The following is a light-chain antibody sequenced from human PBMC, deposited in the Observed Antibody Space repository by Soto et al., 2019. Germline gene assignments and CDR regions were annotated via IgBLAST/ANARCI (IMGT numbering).Light chain of an antibody. CDR2: TTS. J-gene: IGKJ4*01. CDR1: QTIDKY. CDR3: QQSYSVPLT. Sequence: DIHITHSPSSLSASVGDRVTITCRASQTIDKYLNWYQEKPGKAPKLLIYTTSTLQSEVPSRFSGSGSETDFTLTINGLQPEDFATYYCQQSYSVPLTFGGGTKVDIK. V-gene: IGKV1-39*01.